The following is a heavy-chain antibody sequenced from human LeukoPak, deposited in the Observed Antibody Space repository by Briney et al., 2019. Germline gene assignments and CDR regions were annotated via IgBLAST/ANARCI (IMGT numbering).Heavy chain of an antibody. CDR2: IYPGDSDT. D-gene: IGHD2-15*01. Sequence: GESLKISCKGSGYSFTSYWIGWVRQMPGKGLEWMGIIYPGDSDTRYSPSFQGQVTISADKSISPAYLQWSSLKASDTAMYYCAIPQWMSGGLNWFDPWGQGTLVTVSS. J-gene: IGHJ5*02. V-gene: IGHV5-51*01. CDR3: AIPQWMSGGLNWFDP. CDR1: GYSFTSYW.